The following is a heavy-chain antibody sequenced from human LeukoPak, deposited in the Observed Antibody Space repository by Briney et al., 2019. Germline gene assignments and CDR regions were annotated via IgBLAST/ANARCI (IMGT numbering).Heavy chain of an antibody. J-gene: IGHJ3*02. CDR3: AGDWGSRAFDI. CDR1: GYSISSGYY. CDR2: IYHSGST. D-gene: IGHD7-27*01. Sequence: KASETLSLTCTVSGYSISSGYYWGWIRQPPGKGLEWIGSIYHSGSTYYNPSLKSRVTISVDTSKNQFSLKLSSVTAADTAVYYCAGDWGSRAFDIWGQGTTVTVSS. V-gene: IGHV4-38-2*02.